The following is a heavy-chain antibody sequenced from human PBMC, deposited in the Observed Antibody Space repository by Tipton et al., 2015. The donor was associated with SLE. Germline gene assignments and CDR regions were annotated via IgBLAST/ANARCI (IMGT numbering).Heavy chain of an antibody. D-gene: IGHD5-18*01. Sequence: GLVKPSETLSLTCTVSGGSVSSNYWSWIRQPPGKGLEWIGYIDYRDITNYNPSLKSRVTLSVDTSKNQFSLRLNSVTAADTAVYYCAGTLDTTMGPFDCWGQGTLVTVSS. J-gene: IGHJ4*02. V-gene: IGHV4-59*02. CDR2: IDYRDIT. CDR1: GGSVSSNY. CDR3: AGTLDTTMGPFDC.